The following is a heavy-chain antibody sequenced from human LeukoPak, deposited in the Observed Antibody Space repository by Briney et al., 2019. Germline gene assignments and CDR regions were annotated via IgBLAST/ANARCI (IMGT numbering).Heavy chain of an antibody. CDR1: GFTFTKYW. V-gene: IGHV3-7*01. CDR3: ARNTEWELIAPADY. J-gene: IGHJ4*02. D-gene: IGHD1-26*01. Sequence: GGSLRLSCAASGFTFTKYWMSWVRQAPGKGLEWVANIKQDGSEKYYVDSVKGRFTISRDNAKNSLYLQMSSLRAEDTAVYYCARNTEWELIAPADYWGQGTLVTVSS. CDR2: IKQDGSEK.